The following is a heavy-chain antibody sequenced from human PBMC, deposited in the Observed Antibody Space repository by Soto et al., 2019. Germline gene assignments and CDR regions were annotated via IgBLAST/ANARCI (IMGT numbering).Heavy chain of an antibody. CDR3: NRYCSGGSCYGDDAFDI. CDR2: ISSSGSTI. V-gene: IGHV3-48*03. Sequence: EVQLVESGGGLVQPGGSLRLSCAASGFTFSSYEMNWVRQAPGKGLEWVSYISSSGSTIYYADSVKGRFTISRDNAKNSLYLQMNSLRAEDTAVYYCNRYCSGGSCYGDDAFDIWGQGTMVTVSS. J-gene: IGHJ3*02. CDR1: GFTFSSYE. D-gene: IGHD2-15*01.